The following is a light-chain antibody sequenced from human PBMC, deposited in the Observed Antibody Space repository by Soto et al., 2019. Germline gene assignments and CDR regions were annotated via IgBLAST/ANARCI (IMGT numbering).Light chain of an antibody. J-gene: IGKJ4*01. V-gene: IGKV3-15*01. Sequence: LTHSLGTLSLTPGERATLSSWASQSVSSNLAWYQQKPGQAPRLLIYGASTRATGIPARFSGSGSGTEFTLTISSLQSEDFAVYYCQQRSSWPLTFGGGTKVDIK. CDR2: GAS. CDR3: QQRSSWPLT. CDR1: QSVSSN.